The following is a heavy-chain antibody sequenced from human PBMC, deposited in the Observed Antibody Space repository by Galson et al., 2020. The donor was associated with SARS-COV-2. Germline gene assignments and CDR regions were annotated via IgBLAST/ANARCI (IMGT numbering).Heavy chain of an antibody. D-gene: IGHD3-22*01. J-gene: IGHJ5*02. CDR3: AKAPADTTGYS. V-gene: IGHV3-33*06. CDR1: GFTFSNYG. CDR2: IWYDGSNK. Sequence: GGSLRLSCVASGFTFSNYGMHWARQAPGKGLEWVAAIWYDGSNKYYGDSVKGRFTISRDNSKNTVYLQMNSLRAADTAVYFCAKAPADTTGYSWGQGTLVTVSS.